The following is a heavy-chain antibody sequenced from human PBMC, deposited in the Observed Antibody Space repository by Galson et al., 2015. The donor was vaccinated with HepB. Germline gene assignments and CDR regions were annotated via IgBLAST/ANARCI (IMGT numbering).Heavy chain of an antibody. CDR3: AKDQAHVRLEVRGAPWVGGMDV. Sequence: SLRLSCAASGFTFSSYAMSWVRQAPGKGLEWVSAISGSGGSTYYADSVKGRFTISRDNSKNTLYLQMNSLRAEDTAVYYCAKDQAHVRLEVRGAPWVGGMDVWGQGTTVTVSS. D-gene: IGHD3-10*01. CDR1: GFTFSSYA. CDR2: ISGSGGST. V-gene: IGHV3-23*01. J-gene: IGHJ6*02.